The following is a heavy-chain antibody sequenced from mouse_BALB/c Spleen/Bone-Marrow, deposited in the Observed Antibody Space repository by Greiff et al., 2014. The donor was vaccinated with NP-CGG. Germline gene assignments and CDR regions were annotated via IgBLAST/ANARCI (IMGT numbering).Heavy chain of an antibody. D-gene: IGHD2-3*01. V-gene: IGHV4-1*02. J-gene: IGHJ3*01. CDR1: GFDFSGFW. CDR2: INPDSSTI. CDR3: ARLGYYGGFAY. Sequence: EVQLQESGGGLVQPGGSLKLSCAASGFDFSGFWMGWVRQAPGKGLEWIGEINPDSSTINYTPSLKDRFIISRDNANNTLYLQMSKVRSEDTALYYCARLGYYGGFAYWGQGTLVTVSA.